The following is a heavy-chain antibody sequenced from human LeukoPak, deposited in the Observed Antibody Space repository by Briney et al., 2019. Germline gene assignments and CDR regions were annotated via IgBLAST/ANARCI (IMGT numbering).Heavy chain of an antibody. CDR1: GGTFSSYA. D-gene: IGHD6-13*01. V-gene: IGHV1-69*05. J-gene: IGHJ4*02. CDR3: ARESEIAAAGHFDY. CDR2: IIPIFGTA. Sequence: SVKVSCKASGGTFSSYAISWVRQAPGQGLEWMGGIIPIFGTANYAQKFQGRVTITRDTSASTAYMELSSLRSEDTAVYYCARESEIAAAGHFDYWGQGTLVTVSS.